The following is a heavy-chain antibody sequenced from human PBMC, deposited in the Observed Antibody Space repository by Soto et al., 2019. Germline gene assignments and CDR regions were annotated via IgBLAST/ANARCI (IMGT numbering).Heavy chain of an antibody. CDR2: INPNSGGT. D-gene: IGHD6-13*01. J-gene: IGHJ6*02. CDR3: ARVRPAAGSLDYYYGMDV. V-gene: IGHV1-2*04. Sequence: ASVKVSCKASGYTFTGYYMHWVRQAPGQGLEWMGWINPNSGGTNYAQKFQGWVTMTRDTSISTAYMELSRLRSDGTAVYYCARVRPAAGSLDYYYGMDVWGQGTTVTVS. CDR1: GYTFTGYY.